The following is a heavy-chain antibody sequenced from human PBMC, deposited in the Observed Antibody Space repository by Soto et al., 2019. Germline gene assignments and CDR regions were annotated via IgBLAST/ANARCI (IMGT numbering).Heavy chain of an antibody. J-gene: IGHJ1*01. Sequence: QVQLVQSGAEVKKPGASVKVSCKASGYTFTSYDINWVRQATGQGLEWMGWMNPNSGNTGYAQKFQGRVTMTRNTSISQAYMELSSLRSEDTAVYYCAGGRCSGGSCYRDAYFQHWGQGTLVTVSS. V-gene: IGHV1-8*01. CDR3: AGGRCSGGSCYRDAYFQH. CDR1: GYTFTSYD. CDR2: MNPNSGNT. D-gene: IGHD2-15*01.